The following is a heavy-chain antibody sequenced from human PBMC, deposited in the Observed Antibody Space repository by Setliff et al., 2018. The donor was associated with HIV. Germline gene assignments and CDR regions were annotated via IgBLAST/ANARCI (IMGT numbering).Heavy chain of an antibody. Sequence: PSETLSLTCTVSGGSISSSSYYWGWIRQPPGKGLEWIGTIYYSGSTYYNPSLKSRVTMSVDTSKNQFSLKLRSVTAADTAVYYCARVLYSYYDSTGYSCYFDYWGPGTLVTVSS. V-gene: IGHV4-39*07. CDR1: GGSISSSSYY. CDR3: ARVLYSYYDSTGYSCYFDY. D-gene: IGHD3-22*01. CDR2: IYYSGST. J-gene: IGHJ4*02.